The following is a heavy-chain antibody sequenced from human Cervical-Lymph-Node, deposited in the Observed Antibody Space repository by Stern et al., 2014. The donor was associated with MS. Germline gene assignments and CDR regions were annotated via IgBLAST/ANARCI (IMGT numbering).Heavy chain of an antibody. V-gene: IGHV5-51*01. CDR3: ARQTTAWASDV. J-gene: IGHJ4*02. Sequence: EAQLVQSGAELIRPGESLKISCKGSGYKFSIYWIAWVRQMLGKGLEWMGIIYPGDSETRSSPSFQGQVTMSADKSTSTAYLQWSSLNASDTAMYFCARQTTAWASDVWGQGTLVTVSS. CDR2: IYPGDSET. CDR1: GYKFSIYW. D-gene: IGHD1-14*01.